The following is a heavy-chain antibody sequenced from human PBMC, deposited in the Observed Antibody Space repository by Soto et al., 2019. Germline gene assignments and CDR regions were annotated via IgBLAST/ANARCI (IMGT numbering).Heavy chain of an antibody. J-gene: IGHJ4*02. CDR1: GYTFTNYY. CDR2: INPNGGST. D-gene: IGHD6-13*01. CDR3: ARGLAAGDY. V-gene: IGHV1-46*01. Sequence: QVQLVQSGAEVKKPGASVKLSCKASGYTFTNYYIHWVRQAPGQGLEWMAIINPNGGSTNYAQKFQGRVTLTRDTSTSTAYMDLSSLKSEDTAVYYCARGLAAGDYWGQGTLVTVSS.